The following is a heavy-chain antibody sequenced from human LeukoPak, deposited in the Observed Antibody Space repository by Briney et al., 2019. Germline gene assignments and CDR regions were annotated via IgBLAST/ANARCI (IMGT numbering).Heavy chain of an antibody. Sequence: ASVKVTCKASGYTFTDYYMHWVRQAPGQGLGWMGWINPNSGGTNYAQKFQGRVTMTRDTSISTAYMELSRLRSDDTAVYYCARDLLWFGAVDYWGQGTLVTVSS. J-gene: IGHJ4*02. V-gene: IGHV1-2*02. D-gene: IGHD3-10*01. CDR1: GYTFTDYY. CDR3: ARDLLWFGAVDY. CDR2: INPNSGGT.